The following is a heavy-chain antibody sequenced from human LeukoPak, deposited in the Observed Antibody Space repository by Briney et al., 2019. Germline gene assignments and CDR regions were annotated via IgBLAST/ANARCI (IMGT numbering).Heavy chain of an antibody. CDR1: GFTFSNYA. V-gene: IGHV3-23*01. J-gene: IGHJ4*02. CDR3: AKMIGDCSTTACSSFGY. Sequence: PGGSLTLSCAASGFTFSNYAMTWVRQAPGKGLEWVSVIGDSGGTTYYADSVKGRFIISRDNSKNTLYLQMNSVRAEDTAIYYCAKMIGDCSTTACSSFGYWGQGNLVTVSS. CDR2: IGDSGGTT. D-gene: IGHD1-1*01.